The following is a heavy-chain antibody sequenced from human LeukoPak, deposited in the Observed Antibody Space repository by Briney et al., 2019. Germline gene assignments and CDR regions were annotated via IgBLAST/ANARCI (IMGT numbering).Heavy chain of an antibody. D-gene: IGHD6-25*01. Sequence: GASVKVSRKVSGYTLTELFMHWVRQAPGKGLEWMGGFDPEDGETIYAQNFQGRVTMTEDTSTDTAYMELNNLTSEDTAVYYCVRFAAGPDPYYPWGQGTLVTVSS. J-gene: IGHJ5*02. CDR2: FDPEDGET. V-gene: IGHV1-24*01. CDR3: VRFAAGPDPYYP. CDR1: GYTLTELF.